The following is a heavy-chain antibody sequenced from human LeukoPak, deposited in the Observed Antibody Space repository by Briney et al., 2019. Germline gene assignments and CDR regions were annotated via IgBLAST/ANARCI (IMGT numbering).Heavy chain of an antibody. V-gene: IGHV4-39*07. D-gene: IGHD5-12*01. Sequence: SETLSLTCSVSGDSISSSSYYWGWIRQPPGKGLEWIGSFYYSGSTYYNPSLKSRVTISVDTSKNQFSLKLSSVTAADTAVYYCARVGGYTTYWYFDLWGRGTLVTVSS. CDR3: ARVGGYTTYWYFDL. CDR2: FYYSGST. CDR1: GDSISSSSYY. J-gene: IGHJ2*01.